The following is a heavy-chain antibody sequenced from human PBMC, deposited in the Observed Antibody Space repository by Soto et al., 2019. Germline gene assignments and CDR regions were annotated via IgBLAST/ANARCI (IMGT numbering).Heavy chain of an antibody. V-gene: IGHV3-30*18. J-gene: IGHJ4*02. CDR3: AKDQNRCLDY. Sequence: GGSLRLSCAASGFTFSSYGMHWVRQAPGKGLEWVAVISYDGSEKYYGDSVKGRFTISRDNSKNTLDLQMNSLRAEDTAVYYCAKDQNRCLDYWGQGTLVTVSS. CDR2: ISYDGSEK. D-gene: IGHD2-8*01. CDR1: GFTFSSYG.